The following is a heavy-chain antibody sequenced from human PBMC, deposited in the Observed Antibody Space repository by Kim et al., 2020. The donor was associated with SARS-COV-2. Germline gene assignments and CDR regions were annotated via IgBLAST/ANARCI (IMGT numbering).Heavy chain of an antibody. V-gene: IGHV3-30*18. Sequence: GGSLRLSCAASGFTFSSYGMHWVRQAPGKGLEWVAVISYDGSNKYYADSVKGRFTISRHNSKNTLYLQMNSLRAEDTAVYYCAKEEQWPTTNFDYWGQGTLVTVSS. J-gene: IGHJ4*02. CDR3: AKEEQWPTTNFDY. D-gene: IGHD6-19*01. CDR1: GFTFSSYG. CDR2: ISYDGSNK.